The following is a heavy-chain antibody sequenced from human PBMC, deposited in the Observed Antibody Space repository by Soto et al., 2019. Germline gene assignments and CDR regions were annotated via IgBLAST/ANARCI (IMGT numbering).Heavy chain of an antibody. Sequence: LRLSCAASGFTFSSYAMSWVRQAPGKGLEWVSAISGSGGSTYYADSVKGRFTISRDNSKNTLYLQMNSLRAEDTAVYYCAAHDCTNGVCPYYYYGMDVWGQGTTVTVSS. J-gene: IGHJ6*02. V-gene: IGHV3-23*01. CDR3: AAHDCTNGVCPYYYYGMDV. CDR2: ISGSGGST. D-gene: IGHD2-8*01. CDR1: GFTFSSYA.